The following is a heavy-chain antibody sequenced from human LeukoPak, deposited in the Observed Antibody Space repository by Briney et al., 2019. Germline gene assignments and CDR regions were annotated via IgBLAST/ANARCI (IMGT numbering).Heavy chain of an antibody. CDR1: GFTFSGSA. V-gene: IGHV3-73*01. CDR3: TRPYCSSTSCPEYNWFDP. J-gene: IGHJ5*02. CDR2: IRSKGNSYAT. D-gene: IGHD2-2*01. Sequence: PGGSLRLSCAASGFTFSGSAMHWVRQASGKGLEWVGRIRSKGNSYATAYAASVKGRFTISRDDSKNTAYLQMNSLKTEDTAVYYCTRPYCSSTSCPEYNWFDPWGQGTLVTVSS.